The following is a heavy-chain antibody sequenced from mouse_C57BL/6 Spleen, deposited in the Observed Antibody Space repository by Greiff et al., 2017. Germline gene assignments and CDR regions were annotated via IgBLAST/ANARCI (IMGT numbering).Heavy chain of an antibody. V-gene: IGHV1-15*01. D-gene: IGHD1-1*01. CDR1: GYTFTDYE. CDR3: TRWNYGSTDWYFDV. CDR2: IDPETGGT. J-gene: IGHJ1*03. Sequence: QVQLQQSGAELVRPGASVTLSCKASGYTFTDYEMPWVKQTPVHGLEWIGAIDPETGGTAYNQKFKGKAILTADKSSSTAYMELRSLTAEDSAVYYCTRWNYGSTDWYFDVWGTGTTVTVSS.